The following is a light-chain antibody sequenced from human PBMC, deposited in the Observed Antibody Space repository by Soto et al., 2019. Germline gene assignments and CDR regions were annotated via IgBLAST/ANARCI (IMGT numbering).Light chain of an antibody. Sequence: DIQMTQSPSTLSAFVGDRVTITCRASQSISSWLAWYQQRPGKAPKLLIHKASNLESGAPSTFSGSESGTEFTLTISSLQPDDFATYYCQQYHSSPYTFGQGTKLEIK. CDR1: QSISSW. CDR3: QQYHSSPYT. CDR2: KAS. V-gene: IGKV1-5*03. J-gene: IGKJ2*01.